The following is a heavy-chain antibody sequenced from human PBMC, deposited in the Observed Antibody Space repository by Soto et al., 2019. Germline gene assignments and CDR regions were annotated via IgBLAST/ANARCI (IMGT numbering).Heavy chain of an antibody. J-gene: IGHJ4*02. V-gene: IGHV3-23*01. CDR3: AKDRRAGGNYGLYSDF. CDR2: SSATGAGT. CDR1: GFTFSSYG. D-gene: IGHD1-7*01. Sequence: EVQLLESGGGLVQPGGSLRLYCAASGFTFSSYGMTWVRQAPGKGLEWVSFSSATGAGTYYADSVKGRFTISRDNSKNTLYLQMTSLRADDTAVYYCAKDRRAGGNYGLYSDFWGQGALVIVSS.